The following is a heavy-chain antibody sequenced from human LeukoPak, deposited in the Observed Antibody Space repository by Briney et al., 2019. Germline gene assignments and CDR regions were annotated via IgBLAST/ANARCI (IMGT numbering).Heavy chain of an antibody. Sequence: GGSLRLSCAASGFTFSNAWMSWVRQAPGKGLEWVGRIKSKTDGGTTDYAAPVKGRFTISRDDSKNTLYLQMNSLKTEDTAVYYCTTVLLWFGDEDAFDIWGQGTMVTVSS. V-gene: IGHV3-15*01. D-gene: IGHD3-10*01. CDR2: IKSKTDGGTT. CDR3: TTVLLWFGDEDAFDI. CDR1: GFTFSNAW. J-gene: IGHJ3*02.